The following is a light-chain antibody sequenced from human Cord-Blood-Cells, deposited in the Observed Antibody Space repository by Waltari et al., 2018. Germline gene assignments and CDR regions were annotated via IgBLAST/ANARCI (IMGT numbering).Light chain of an antibody. CDR3: CSYAGSSTLVV. J-gene: IGLJ2*01. Sequence: QSALTQPASVSGSPGQSITISCTGTSSDVGSYNLVSRYQQHPGKAPNLMIYEGSKRPSWVSNRFSGSKSGNTASLTISGLQAEDEADYYCCSYAGSSTLVVFGGGTKLTVL. V-gene: IGLV2-23*01. CDR2: EGS. CDR1: SSDVGSYNL.